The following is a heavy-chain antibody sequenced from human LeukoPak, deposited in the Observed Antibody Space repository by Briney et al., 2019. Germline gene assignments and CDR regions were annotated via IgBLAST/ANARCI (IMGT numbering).Heavy chain of an antibody. V-gene: IGHV4-4*07. CDR1: GGSISSYY. J-gene: IGHJ6*02. D-gene: IGHD1-26*01. Sequence: SETLSLTCTVSGGSISSYYWSWIRQPAGKGLEWIGRIYTSGSTNYNPSLKSRVTMSVDTSKNQFSLKLSSVTAADTAVYYCAGKYSGSFALTYYYGMDVWGQGTTVTVSS. CDR3: AGKYSGSFALTYYYGMDV. CDR2: IYTSGST.